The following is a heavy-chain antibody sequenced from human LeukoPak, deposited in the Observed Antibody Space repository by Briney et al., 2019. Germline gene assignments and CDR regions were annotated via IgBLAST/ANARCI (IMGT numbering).Heavy chain of an antibody. D-gene: IGHD1-14*01. CDR2: INWNGGST. V-gene: IGHV3-20*04. CDR3: ARVFTTRVSQYYYYYYYMDV. CDR1: GFTFDDYG. Sequence: GGSLRLSCAASGFTFDDYGMSWVRQAPGKGLEWVSGINWNGGSTGYADSVKSRFTISRDNAKNSLYLQMNSLRAEDTALYYCARVFTTRVSQYYYYYYYMDVWGKGTTVTVSS. J-gene: IGHJ6*03.